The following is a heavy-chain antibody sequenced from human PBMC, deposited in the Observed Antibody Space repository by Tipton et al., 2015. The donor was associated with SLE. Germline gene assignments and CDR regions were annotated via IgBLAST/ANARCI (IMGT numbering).Heavy chain of an antibody. D-gene: IGHD6-19*01. CDR1: GGSFSGYY. CDR2: INHSGST. J-gene: IGHJ4*02. CDR3: ARNTASSGFDY. Sequence: TLSLTCAVYGGSFSGYYWSWIRQPPGKGLEWIGEINHSGSTNYNPSLKSRVTMSVDTSKNQFSLKLSSVTAADTAVYYCARNTASSGFDYWGQGTLVTVSS. V-gene: IGHV4-34*01.